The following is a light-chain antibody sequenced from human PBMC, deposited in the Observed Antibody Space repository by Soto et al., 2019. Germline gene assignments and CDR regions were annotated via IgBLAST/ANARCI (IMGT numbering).Light chain of an antibody. CDR3: QQYCNSPRT. J-gene: IGKJ2*01. CDR1: QSVNSNF. CDR2: GVS. V-gene: IGKV3-20*01. Sequence: EIVLTQSPGTLSLSPGERATLSCRASQSVNSNFFAWYQQKPGQAPRLLIFGVSSRAPGIPDRFTGSGSGTDFALTISGLEPEDFAIYYCQQYCNSPRTFGQGTKVEIK.